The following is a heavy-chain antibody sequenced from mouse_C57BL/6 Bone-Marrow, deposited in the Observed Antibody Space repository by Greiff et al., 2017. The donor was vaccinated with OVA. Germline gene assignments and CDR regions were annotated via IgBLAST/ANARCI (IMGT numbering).Heavy chain of an antibody. CDR1: GYTFTSYG. J-gene: IGHJ3*01. CDR3: ARGPYYYGSSYDAY. V-gene: IGHV1-81*01. CDR2: IYPRSGNT. Sequence: VQLQQSGAELARPGASVKLSCKASGYTFTSYGISWVKQRPGQGLEWIGEIYPRSGNTYYNEKFKGKATLTADKSSSTAYMELRSLTSEDSAVYFCARGPYYYGSSYDAYWGQGTLVTVSA. D-gene: IGHD1-1*01.